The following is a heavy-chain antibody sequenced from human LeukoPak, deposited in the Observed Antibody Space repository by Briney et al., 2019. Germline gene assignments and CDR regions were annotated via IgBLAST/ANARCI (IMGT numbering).Heavy chain of an antibody. V-gene: IGHV3-30*18. J-gene: IGHJ4*02. CDR1: GFTSSNYG. CDR3: AKDVGAASGRLNYFAH. Sequence: GGSLRLSCAASGFTSSNYGMHWVRQAPGKGLEWVAVISYDAVNKYYVGSVRGRFTTSRDNSKNTLYLQMNSLRPDDTAIYYCAKDVGAASGRLNYFAHWGQGTLLTVSS. CDR2: ISYDAVNK. D-gene: IGHD3-10*01.